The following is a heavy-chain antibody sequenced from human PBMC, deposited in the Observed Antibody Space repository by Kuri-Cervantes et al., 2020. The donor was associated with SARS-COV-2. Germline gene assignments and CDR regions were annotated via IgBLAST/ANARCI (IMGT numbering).Heavy chain of an antibody. CDR3: ARATYYYDSSGYYSDY. D-gene: IGHD3-22*01. J-gene: IGHJ4*02. CDR2: INHSGST. Sequence: SETLSLTCAVYGGSFSGYYWSWIRQPPGKGLEWIGEINHSGSTNYNPSLKSRVTISVDTSKNQFSLKLSSVTAADTAVYYRARATYYYDSSGYYSDYWGQGTLVTVSS. V-gene: IGHV4-34*01. CDR1: GGSFSGYY.